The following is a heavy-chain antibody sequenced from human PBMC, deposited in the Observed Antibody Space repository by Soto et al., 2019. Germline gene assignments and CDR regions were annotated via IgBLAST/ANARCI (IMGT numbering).Heavy chain of an antibody. V-gene: IGHV4-59*01. J-gene: IGHJ6*02. CDR2: TYYSGST. CDR1: GGSISSYY. D-gene: IGHD6-13*01. CDR3: AREGSSRWGYYYYGMDV. Sequence: SETLSLTCTVSGGSISSYYWSWIRQPPGKGLEWIGYTYYSGSTNYNPSLKSRVTISVDTSKNQFSLKLSSVTAADTAVYYCAREGSSRWGYYYYGMDVWGQGTTVTVSS.